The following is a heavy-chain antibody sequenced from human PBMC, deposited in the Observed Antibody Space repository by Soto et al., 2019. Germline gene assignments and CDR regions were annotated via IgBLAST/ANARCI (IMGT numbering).Heavy chain of an antibody. CDR1: GGSISSYY. J-gene: IGHJ5*02. CDR2: IYYSGST. CDR3: ARRVHNYYDSSGYNLWFDP. V-gene: IGHV4-59*08. Sequence: SETLSLTCTVSGGSISSYYWSWIRQPPGKGLEWIGYIYYSGSTNYNPSLKSRVTISVDTSKNQFSLKLSSVTAADTAVYYCARRVHNYYDSSGYNLWFDPWGQGTLVTVSS. D-gene: IGHD3-22*01.